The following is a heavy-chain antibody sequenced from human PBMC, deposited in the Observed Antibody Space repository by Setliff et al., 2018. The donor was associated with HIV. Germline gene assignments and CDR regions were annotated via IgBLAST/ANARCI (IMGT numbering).Heavy chain of an antibody. V-gene: IGHV4-59*01. Sequence: SETLSLTCTVSGGSISSYYWNWIRQPPGKGLEWIGYIDYSGSTNYNTSLRSRVTISLDTSKNQFSLKLSPVTAADTAVYYCARERRGGYSGYDSHWYFDLWGRGTLVTVSS. J-gene: IGHJ2*01. CDR3: ARERRGGYSGYDSHWYFDL. CDR1: GGSISSYY. CDR2: IDYSGST. D-gene: IGHD5-12*01.